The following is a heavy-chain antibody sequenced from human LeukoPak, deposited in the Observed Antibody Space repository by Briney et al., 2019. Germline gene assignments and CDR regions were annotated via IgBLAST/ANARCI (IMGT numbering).Heavy chain of an antibody. D-gene: IGHD6-19*01. Sequence: ASVRVSSKASGYTFTVYYMHWVRQAPGQGGERMGWINPNSGGTNYTQKFQGRVTMTRDTSISTAYMELSRLRSDDTAVYYCARGSRHSSGWEGGYWGQGTLVTVSS. CDR1: GYTFTVYY. J-gene: IGHJ4*02. CDR2: INPNSGGT. V-gene: IGHV1-2*02. CDR3: ARGSRHSSGWEGGY.